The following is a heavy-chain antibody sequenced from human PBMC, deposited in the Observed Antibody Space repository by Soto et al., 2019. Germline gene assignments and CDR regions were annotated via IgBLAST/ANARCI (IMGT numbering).Heavy chain of an antibody. D-gene: IGHD3-22*01. CDR2: VVYDGSKK. CDR1: VFTFSNYG. V-gene: IGHV3-33*08. J-gene: IGHJ4*02. CDR3: ARDRGYRRYFDSSGFWADS. Sequence: QVQLVESGGGVAQPGRSLRLSCAASVFTFSNYGMDWVRQAPGKGLEWVAAVVYDGSKKYYADSVKGRFTVSRDNYKNTLFLEMNALRAEDTAVYYCARDRGYRRYFDSSGFWADSWGQGTLVTVSS.